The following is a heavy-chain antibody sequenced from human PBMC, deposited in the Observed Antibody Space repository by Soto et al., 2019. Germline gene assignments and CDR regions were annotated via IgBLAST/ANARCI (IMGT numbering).Heavy chain of an antibody. J-gene: IGHJ5*02. CDR2: INAGNGNT. V-gene: IGHV1-3*01. D-gene: IGHD3-22*01. Sequence: ASVKVSCKASGYTFTSYAMHWVRQAPGQRLEWMGWINAGNGNTKYSQKFQGRVTITRDTSASTAYMELSSLRSEDTAVYYCARAQLHYYDSSGDTDWFDPWGQGTLVTVSS. CDR1: GYTFTSYA. CDR3: ARAQLHYYDSSGDTDWFDP.